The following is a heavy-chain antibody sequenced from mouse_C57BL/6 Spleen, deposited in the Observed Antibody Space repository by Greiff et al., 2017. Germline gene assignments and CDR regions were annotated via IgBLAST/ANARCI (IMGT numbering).Heavy chain of an antibody. Sequence: QVQLQQPGAELVMPGASVKLSCKASGYTFTSYWMHWVKQRPGQGLEWIGEIDPSDSYTNYNQKFKGKSTLTVDKSSSTAYMQLSSLTSEDSAVYYCARGDYYGSTFDYWGQGTTRTVSS. CDR3: ARGDYYGSTFDY. D-gene: IGHD1-1*01. J-gene: IGHJ2*01. V-gene: IGHV1-69*01. CDR1: GYTFTSYW. CDR2: IDPSDSYT.